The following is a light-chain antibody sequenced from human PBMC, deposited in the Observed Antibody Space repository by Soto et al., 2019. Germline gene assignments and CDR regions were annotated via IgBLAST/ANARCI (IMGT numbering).Light chain of an antibody. CDR3: QSYDSSLTGWV. Sequence: QSVLTQPPSVSGAPGQRVTISCTGSSSNIGAGYDVHWYQQLLGTAPKLLIYGNSNRPSGVPDRFSGSKSGTSASLAITGLQAEYEADYYCQSYDSSLTGWVFGGGTQLTVL. CDR1: SSNIGAGYD. J-gene: IGLJ7*01. V-gene: IGLV1-40*01. CDR2: GNS.